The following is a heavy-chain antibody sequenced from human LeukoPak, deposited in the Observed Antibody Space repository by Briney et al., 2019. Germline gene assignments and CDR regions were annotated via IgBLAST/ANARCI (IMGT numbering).Heavy chain of an antibody. CDR2: IIGSVANT. Sequence: GGSLRLSCEASGFLFTSYAMSWVRQTPGKGLEWVSPIIGSVANTFYADSVKGRYTISRDNTKHTLYLQMHSLRADDTAVYFCAKGGYDYVEVGYFDYWGKGTVVTVSS. J-gene: IGHJ4*02. CDR3: AKGGYDYVEVGYFDY. CDR1: GFLFTSYA. D-gene: IGHD5-12*01. V-gene: IGHV3-23*01.